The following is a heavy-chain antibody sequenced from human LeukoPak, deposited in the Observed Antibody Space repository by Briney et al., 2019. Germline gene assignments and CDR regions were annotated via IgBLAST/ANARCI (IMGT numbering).Heavy chain of an antibody. D-gene: IGHD3-3*01. CDR3: AKGNDFWSGYHYYYYMDV. CDR1: GFTFSSYA. Sequence: GGSLRLSCAASGFTFSSYAMSWVRQAPGKGLEWVPAISGSGGSTYYADSVKGRFTISRDNSKNTLYLQMNRLRAEDTAVYYCAKGNDFWSGYHYYYYMDVWGKGTTVTVSS. J-gene: IGHJ6*03. CDR2: ISGSGGST. V-gene: IGHV3-23*01.